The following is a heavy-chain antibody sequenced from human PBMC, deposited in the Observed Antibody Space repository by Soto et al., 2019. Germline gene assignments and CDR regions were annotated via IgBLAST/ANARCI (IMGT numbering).Heavy chain of an antibody. V-gene: IGHV4-30-2*01. Sequence: LSLTCAVSGGSISSGGYSWSWIRQPPGKGLEWIGFIYHTGSTYYNPSLESRVTISVDRSKNQLYLRLNSVTAADTAVYYCARDNTGSLDSWGQGTLVTVSS. D-gene: IGHD3-10*01. CDR2: IYHTGST. CDR3: ARDNTGSLDS. J-gene: IGHJ5*01. CDR1: GGSISSGGYS.